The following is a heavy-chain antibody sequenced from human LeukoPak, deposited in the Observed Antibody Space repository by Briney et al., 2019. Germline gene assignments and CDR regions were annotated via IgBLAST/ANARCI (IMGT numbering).Heavy chain of an antibody. CDR3: ARPGAYSSFDY. J-gene: IGHJ4*02. D-gene: IGHD6-19*01. V-gene: IGHV3-30*03. Sequence: GGSLRLSCAASGFTFSSYGMHWVRQAPGKGLEWVAVISYDGSNKYYADSVKGRFTISRDSSKNTLYLQMNSLRAEDTAVYYCARPGAYSSFDYWGQGTLVTVSS. CDR2: ISYDGSNK. CDR1: GFTFSSYG.